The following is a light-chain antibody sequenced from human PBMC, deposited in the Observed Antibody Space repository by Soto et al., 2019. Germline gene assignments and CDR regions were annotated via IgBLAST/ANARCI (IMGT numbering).Light chain of an antibody. Sequence: EIQVTQAPSTLSASVGDRFTITCGASQSIGTWLAWYQQKPGKAPKLLIFDASTLESGVPSRFSGSGSGTDFTLTISSLQPDDFATYYCQQYSDSSGAFGQGTKVDIK. CDR2: DAS. V-gene: IGKV1-5*01. CDR3: QQYSDSSGA. J-gene: IGKJ1*01. CDR1: QSIGTW.